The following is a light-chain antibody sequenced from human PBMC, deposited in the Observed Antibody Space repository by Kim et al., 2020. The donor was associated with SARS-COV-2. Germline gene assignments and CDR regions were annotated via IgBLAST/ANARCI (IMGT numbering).Light chain of an antibody. CDR3: HQYYTVPYT. CDR1: QTGLYGSNNKNY. J-gene: IGKJ2*01. CDR2: WAS. Sequence: RAPINCKSSQTGLYGSNNKNYLAWYQQKPGQPPNLLIFWASTRASGVPDRFSGAGSGTEFTLTISRLQAEDVALYYCHQYYTVPYTFGQGTKLEI. V-gene: IGKV4-1*01.